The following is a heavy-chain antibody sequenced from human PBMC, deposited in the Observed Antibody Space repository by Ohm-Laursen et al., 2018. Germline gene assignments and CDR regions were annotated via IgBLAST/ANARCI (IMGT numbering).Heavy chain of an antibody. V-gene: IGHV3-7*03. CDR3: ARDIDWVAFDY. J-gene: IGHJ4*02. CDR1: GFTFTTYY. Sequence: SLRLSCAASGFTFTTYYMSWVRRAPGKGLEWVANVNQDGSKTYYADSVKGRFTVSRDNSRNTLDLQMNSLRVEDTALYYCARDIDWVAFDYWGQGTLVTVSS. D-gene: IGHD3-9*01. CDR2: VNQDGSKT.